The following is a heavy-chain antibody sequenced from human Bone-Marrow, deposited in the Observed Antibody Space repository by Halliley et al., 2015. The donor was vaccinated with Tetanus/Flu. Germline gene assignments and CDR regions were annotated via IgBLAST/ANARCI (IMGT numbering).Heavy chain of an antibody. D-gene: IGHD4-4*01. Sequence: WLSVTFNDGRTPYADSVKGRFTISRDNSKNTLYLQMNSLRAEDTAVYSCARGGDSNYPWFDPWGQGTLVTVSS. J-gene: IGHJ5*02. V-gene: IGHV3-53*01. CDR2: TFNDGRT. CDR3: ARGGDSNYPWFDP.